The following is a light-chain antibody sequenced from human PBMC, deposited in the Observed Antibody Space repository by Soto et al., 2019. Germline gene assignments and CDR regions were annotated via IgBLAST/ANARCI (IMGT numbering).Light chain of an antibody. Sequence: QSALTQPASVSGSPGQSIAISCTGTSSDVGSYNSVSWYQQHPGKAPKLMIYEGSKRPSGVSDRFSGSKSGNTASLTISGLQAEDEAVYYCCSYAGNPYVFGTGTKVTVL. CDR1: SSDVGSYNS. CDR3: CSYAGNPYV. J-gene: IGLJ1*01. V-gene: IGLV2-23*01. CDR2: EGS.